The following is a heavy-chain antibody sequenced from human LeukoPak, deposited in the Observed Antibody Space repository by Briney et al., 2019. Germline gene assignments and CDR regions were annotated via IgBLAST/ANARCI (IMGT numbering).Heavy chain of an antibody. CDR3: ARTRYCSSTSCYKYNWFDP. V-gene: IGHV4-4*07. CDR1: GGSISSYY. D-gene: IGHD2-2*02. J-gene: IGHJ5*02. CDR2: IYTSGST. Sequence: SETLSLTCTVSGGSISSYYWSWIRQPAGKGLEWIGRIYTSGSTNYNPSLKSRVTMSVDTSKNQFSLKLSSVTAADTAVYYCARTRYCSSTSCYKYNWFDPWGQGTLVTVSS.